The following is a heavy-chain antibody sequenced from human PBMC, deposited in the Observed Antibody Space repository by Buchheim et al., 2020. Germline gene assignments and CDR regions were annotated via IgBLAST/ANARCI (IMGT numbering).Heavy chain of an antibody. CDR2: IKQDGSEK. Sequence: EVQLVESGGGLVQPGGSLRLSCAASGFTFSSYWMSWVRQAPGKGLEWVANIKQDGSEKYYVDSVKGRFTLSRDNAKNSLYLQMNSLRAEDTAVYYCARVVWEDVSSSFLFDYWGQGTL. CDR1: GFTFSSYW. D-gene: IGHD6-6*01. J-gene: IGHJ4*02. CDR3: ARVVWEDVSSSFLFDY. V-gene: IGHV3-7*01.